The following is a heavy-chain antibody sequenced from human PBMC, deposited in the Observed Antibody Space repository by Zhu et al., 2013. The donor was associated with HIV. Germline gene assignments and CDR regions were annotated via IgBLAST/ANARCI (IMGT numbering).Heavy chain of an antibody. D-gene: IGHD2-21*02. CDR3: ATTLGLLYCGPDCYLFVTLDH. CDR2: IIPIFHAT. CDR1: AVAFNSYA. V-gene: IGHV1-69*06. J-gene: IGHJ4*02. Sequence: QVQLVQSGAEVKKPGSSVKVSCKASAVAFNSYAINWLRQAPGQGPEWMGAIIPIFHATNYSQKFQGRLTITADKSTSTAYMDLTNLRSSDTAVYYCATTLGLLYCGPDCYLFVTLDHWGQGSRGLRLL.